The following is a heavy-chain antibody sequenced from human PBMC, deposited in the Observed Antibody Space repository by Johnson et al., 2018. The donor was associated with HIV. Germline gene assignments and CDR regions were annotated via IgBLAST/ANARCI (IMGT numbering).Heavy chain of an antibody. V-gene: IGHV3-23*01. CDR3: AKDGGSVDAFDI. Sequence: ESGGGLVQPGGSLRLSCAASGFTFSSYAMSWVRQAPGKGLEWVSAISGSGGSTYYADSVKGRFTISRDNSKKTLYLQMNSLRAEDTAVDYCAKDGGSVDAFDIWGQGTMVTVSS. D-gene: IGHD6-25*01. J-gene: IGHJ3*02. CDR1: GFTFSSYA. CDR2: ISGSGGST.